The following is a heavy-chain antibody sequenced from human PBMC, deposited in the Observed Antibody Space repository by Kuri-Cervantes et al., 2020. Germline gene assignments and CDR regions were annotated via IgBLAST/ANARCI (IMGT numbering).Heavy chain of an antibody. CDR3: ARLLRYFDRLSQNRAFDI. Sequence: SETLSLTCTVSGGSISSSGYYWSWIRQPPGKGLEWIGEINHSGSTNYNPSLKSRVTISVDTSKNQFSLKLSSVTAADTAVYYCARLLRYFDRLSQNRAFDIWGQGTMVTVSS. V-gene: IGHV4-39*07. D-gene: IGHD3-9*01. J-gene: IGHJ3*02. CDR1: GGSISSSGYY. CDR2: INHSGST.